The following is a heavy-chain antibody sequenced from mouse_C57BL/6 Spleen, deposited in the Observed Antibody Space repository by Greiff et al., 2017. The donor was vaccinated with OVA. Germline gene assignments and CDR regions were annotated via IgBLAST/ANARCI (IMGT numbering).Heavy chain of an antibody. V-gene: IGHV1-54*01. CDR2: INPGSGGT. CDR1: GYAFTNYL. CDR3: ARYWEGFNY. J-gene: IGHJ2*01. Sequence: VQRVEPGAELVRPGTSVKVSCKASGYAFTNYLIEWVKQRPGQGLEWIGVINPGSGGTNYNEKFKGKATLTADKSSSTAYMQLSSLTSEDSAVYFCARYWEGFNYGGQGTTLTVSS. D-gene: IGHD4-1*01.